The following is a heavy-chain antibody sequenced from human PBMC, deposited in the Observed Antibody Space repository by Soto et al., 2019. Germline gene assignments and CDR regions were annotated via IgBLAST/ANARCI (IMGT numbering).Heavy chain of an antibody. CDR2: IVVGSGNT. D-gene: IGHD3-3*01. CDR3: AADSLLRYYDFWSGYPPPMDV. Sequence: SVKVSCKASGFTFTSSAVQWVRQARGQRLEWIGWIVVGSGNTNYAQKFQERVTITRDMSTSTAYMELSSLRSEDTAVYYCAADSLLRYYDFWSGYPPPMDVWGQGTTVTVSS. CDR1: GFTFTSSA. V-gene: IGHV1-58*01. J-gene: IGHJ6*02.